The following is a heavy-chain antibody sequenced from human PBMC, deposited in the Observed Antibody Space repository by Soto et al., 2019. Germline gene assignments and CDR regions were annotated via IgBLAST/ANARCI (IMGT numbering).Heavy chain of an antibody. J-gene: IGHJ6*02. Sequence: ASVKVSCKASGYTFTGYYMHWVRQAPGQGLEWMGWINPNSGGTNYAQKFQGRVTMTRDTSLSTAYMELSSLRSDDTAVYYCATVYSSVEKYSYGSGKAPHKYGIDVWGQGTTVTVSS. CDR1: GYTFTGYY. D-gene: IGHD3-10*01. CDR3: ATVYSSVEKYSYGSGKAPHKYGIDV. CDR2: INPNSGGT. V-gene: IGHV1-2*02.